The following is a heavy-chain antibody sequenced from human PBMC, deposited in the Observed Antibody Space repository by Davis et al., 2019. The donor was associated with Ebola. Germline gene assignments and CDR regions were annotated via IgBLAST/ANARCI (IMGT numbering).Heavy chain of an antibody. CDR1: GFTFSSYS. CDR2: VSSRSGIK. V-gene: IGHV3-48*02. D-gene: IGHD3-22*01. Sequence: PAGSLRLSCVASGFTFSSYSMNCVRQAPGRGLEWVSYVSSRSGIKYYADSVKGRFTISRDNAKNSLYLQMKNLRDEDTAVYYCARDNHYDSSGSLDYWGQGSLVTVSS. CDR3: ARDNHYDSSGSLDY. J-gene: IGHJ4*02.